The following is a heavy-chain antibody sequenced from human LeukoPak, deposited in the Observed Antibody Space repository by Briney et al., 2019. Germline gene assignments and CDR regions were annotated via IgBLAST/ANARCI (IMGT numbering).Heavy chain of an antibody. CDR1: GYSFTNYW. CDR3: ARRAPLSGESFDY. D-gene: IGHD4-17*01. CDR2: IYPGDSDT. Sequence: GESLKISCKGSGYSFTNYWIGWVRQMPGKGLEWMGIIYPGDSDTRYSPSFQGQVTISADKSISTAYLQWSSLKASDTAMYYCARRAPLSGESFDYWGQGTLVIVSS. J-gene: IGHJ4*02. V-gene: IGHV5-51*01.